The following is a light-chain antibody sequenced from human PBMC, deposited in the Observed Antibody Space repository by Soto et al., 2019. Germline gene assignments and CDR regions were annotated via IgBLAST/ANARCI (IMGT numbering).Light chain of an antibody. CDR1: QSVSSSY. Sequence: EIVLTQSPGTLSLSPGERATLSCRASQSVSSSYLAWYQQKPGQAPTLLIYGASSRATGIPDRFSGSGSGTDFTLTISRLEPEDFAVYYCQQYRSSLYTFGPGTKVDIK. V-gene: IGKV3-20*01. CDR2: GAS. J-gene: IGKJ3*01. CDR3: QQYRSSLYT.